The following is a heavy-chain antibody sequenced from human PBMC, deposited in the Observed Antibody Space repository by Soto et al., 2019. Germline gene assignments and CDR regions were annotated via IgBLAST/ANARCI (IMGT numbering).Heavy chain of an antibody. Sequence: SETLSLTCTVSGGSISSYYWSWIRQPPGKGLEWIGYIYYTGSTNYNPSLKSRITIAVDTSKNQFSLKPSSVTAADTAVYYCARVTYSSSWFYFDYWGQGALVTVSS. CDR1: GGSISSYY. D-gene: IGHD6-13*01. V-gene: IGHV4-59*01. CDR2: IYYTGST. J-gene: IGHJ4*02. CDR3: ARVTYSSSWFYFDY.